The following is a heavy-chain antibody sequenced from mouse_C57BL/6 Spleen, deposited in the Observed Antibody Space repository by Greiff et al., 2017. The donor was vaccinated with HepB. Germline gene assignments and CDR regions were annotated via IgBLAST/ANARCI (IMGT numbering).Heavy chain of an antibody. CDR2: IDPSDSYT. CDR3: ASIQLRLPFAY. Sequence: VQLQQPGAELVKPGASVKLSCKASGYTFTSYWMQWVKQRPGQGLEWIGEIDPSDSYTNYNQKFKGKATLTVDTSSSTAYMQLSSLTSEDSAVYYCASIQLRLPFAYWGQGTLVTVSA. CDR1: GYTFTSYW. V-gene: IGHV1-50*01. J-gene: IGHJ3*01. D-gene: IGHD3-2*02.